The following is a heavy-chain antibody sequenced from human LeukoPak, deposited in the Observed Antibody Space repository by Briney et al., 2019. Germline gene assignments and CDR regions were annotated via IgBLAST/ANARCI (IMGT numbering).Heavy chain of an antibody. CDR2: IYHSGST. V-gene: IGHV4-59*01. J-gene: IGHJ1*01. CDR3: ARGGAARLHFQN. D-gene: IGHD6-6*01. CDR1: GGSISTYY. Sequence: PSEPLSLTCTVSGGSISTYYWNWIRQPPGKGLEWIGYIYHSGSTNYNPSLQSRVTISVDTSKNQFSLNLNSVTAADTAVYYCARGGAARLHFQNWGQGTLVIVSS.